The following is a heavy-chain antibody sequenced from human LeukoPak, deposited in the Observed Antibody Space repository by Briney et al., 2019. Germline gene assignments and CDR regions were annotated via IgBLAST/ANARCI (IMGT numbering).Heavy chain of an antibody. Sequence: PSETLSLTCSVSGDSISSSTYYWGWIRQPPGKGLEWIGSIYYTGSTYCNPSLKSRVTISVDTSKNQFSLRLNSLSAADTAVYYCARHSDSYGDRGPGYWGQGTLVTISS. CDR1: GDSISSSTYY. V-gene: IGHV4-39*01. CDR2: IYYTGST. CDR3: ARHSDSYGDRGPGY. D-gene: IGHD5-18*01. J-gene: IGHJ4*02.